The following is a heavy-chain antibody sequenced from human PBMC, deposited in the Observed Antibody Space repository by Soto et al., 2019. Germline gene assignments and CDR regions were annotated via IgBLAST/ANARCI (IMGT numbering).Heavy chain of an antibody. CDR1: GGTFSSYA. V-gene: IGHV1-69*13. J-gene: IGHJ6*02. D-gene: IGHD3-22*01. CDR3: ASSYYYDSSGYDYGMDV. Sequence: SVKVSCKASGGTFSSYAISWVRQAPGQGLEWMGGIIPIFGTANYAQKFQGRVTIPADESTSTAYMELSSLRSEDTAVYYCASSYYYDSSGYDYGMDVWGQGTTVTVSS. CDR2: IIPIFGTA.